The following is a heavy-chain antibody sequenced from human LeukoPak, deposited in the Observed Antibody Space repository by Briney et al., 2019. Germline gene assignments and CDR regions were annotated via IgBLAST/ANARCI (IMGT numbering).Heavy chain of an antibody. D-gene: IGHD3-9*01. Sequence: SETLSLTCTVSGGSISSYYWSWIRQHPGKGLEWIGYIYYSGSTHYNPSLKSRVTISVDTSKNQFSLKLSSVTAADTAVYYCARDMTDWWFDPWGQGTLVTVSS. CDR1: GGSISSYY. CDR2: IYYSGST. V-gene: IGHV4-59*06. CDR3: ARDMTDWWFDP. J-gene: IGHJ5*02.